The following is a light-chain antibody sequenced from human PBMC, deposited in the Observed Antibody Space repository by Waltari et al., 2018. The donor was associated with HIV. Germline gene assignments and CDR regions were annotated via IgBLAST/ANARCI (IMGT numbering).Light chain of an antibody. J-gene: IGKJ1*01. CDR1: QSISSY. CDR3: QEYNTYSRT. CDR2: KAS. V-gene: IGKV1-5*03. Sequence: DIQMTQSPSTVSASVGASVTITSRASQSISSYLAWYQQKAGKAPKLLIYKASTLETGVPSRFSGSGSGTEFTLTINSLQPDDFATYYCQEYNTYSRTFGLGTRVEIK.